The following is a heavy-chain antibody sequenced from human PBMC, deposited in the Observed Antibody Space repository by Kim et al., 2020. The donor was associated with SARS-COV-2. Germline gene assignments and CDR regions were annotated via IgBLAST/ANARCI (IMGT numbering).Heavy chain of an antibody. J-gene: IGHJ6*02. D-gene: IGHD5-12*01. CDR2: IYYSGST. CDR3: ARDQGRYSGYDRGYYYYGMDV. Sequence: SETLSLTCTVSGGSVSSGSYYWSWIRQPPGKGLEWIGYIYYSGSTNYNPSLKSRVTISVDTSKNQFSLKLSSVTAADTAVYYCARDQGRYSGYDRGYYYYGMDVWGQGTTVTVSS. CDR1: GGSVSSGSYY. V-gene: IGHV4-61*01.